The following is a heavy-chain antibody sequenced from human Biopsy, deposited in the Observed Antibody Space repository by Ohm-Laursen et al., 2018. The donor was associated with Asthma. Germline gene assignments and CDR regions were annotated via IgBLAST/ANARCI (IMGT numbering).Heavy chain of an antibody. CDR3: ARGQKSAGDRWFDP. J-gene: IGHJ5*02. CDR1: GYTFIGCH. Sequence: SVKVSCKPSGYTFIGCHIHWMRQAPGQGLEWMGRINPNSGGTNYAQKFQGRVTMTRDTSISTAYMEVSRLRSDDTAVYYCARGQKSAGDRWFDPWGQGTLVTVSS. V-gene: IGHV1-2*06. D-gene: IGHD6-13*01. CDR2: INPNSGGT.